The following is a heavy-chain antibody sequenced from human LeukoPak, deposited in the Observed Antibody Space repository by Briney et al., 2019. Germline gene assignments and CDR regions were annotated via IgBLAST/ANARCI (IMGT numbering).Heavy chain of an antibody. CDR3: AKGSGSGWYGWFAP. V-gene: IGHV3-23*01. CDR1: GFSFSDYA. Sequence: GGSLRLSCAASGFSFSDYAMYWVRQAPGKGLEWVSTIDASGGDTYYADSVEGRFTISRDNSKNTFYLQMNSLRAEDTAAYYCAKGSGSGWYGWFAPWGQGTLVTVSS. D-gene: IGHD6-19*01. J-gene: IGHJ5*02. CDR2: IDASGGDT.